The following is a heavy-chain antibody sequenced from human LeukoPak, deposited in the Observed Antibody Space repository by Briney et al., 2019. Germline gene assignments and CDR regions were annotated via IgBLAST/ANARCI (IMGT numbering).Heavy chain of an antibody. J-gene: IGHJ4*02. CDR1: GFTVSSNY. CDR3: AKDRIRIAAAGTSDY. Sequence: GGSLRLSCAASGFTVSSNYMSWVRQAPGKGLEWVSFIYTGGNTYYADSVKGRFTISRDNSKNTLYLQMNSLRAEDTAVYYCAKDRIRIAAAGTSDYWGQGTLVTVSS. CDR2: IYTGGNT. D-gene: IGHD6-13*01. V-gene: IGHV3-53*01.